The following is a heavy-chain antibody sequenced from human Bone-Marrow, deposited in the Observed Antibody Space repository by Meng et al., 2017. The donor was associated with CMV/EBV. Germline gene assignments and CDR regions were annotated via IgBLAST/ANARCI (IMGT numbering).Heavy chain of an antibody. D-gene: IGHD1-26*01. Sequence: GGSLRLSCAASGFTFSDYYMDWVRQAPGKGLEWVSHIKSKADGGTTDYAAPVKGRFTISRDDSKNTVYLQMKSLKTEDTAVYYCSTASAYWGQGTLVTVSS. V-gene: IGHV3-15*01. CDR1: GFTFSDYY. J-gene: IGHJ4*02. CDR2: IKSKADGGTT. CDR3: STASAY.